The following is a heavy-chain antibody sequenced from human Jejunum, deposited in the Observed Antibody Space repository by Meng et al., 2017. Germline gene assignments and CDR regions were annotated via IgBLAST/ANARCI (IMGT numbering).Heavy chain of an antibody. D-gene: IGHD3-16*01. CDR2: VFSSGNT. Sequence: SETLSLTCTVSGGSINSDSHYWNWIRQPAGKGLEWIGRVFSSGNTNYNPSLKSRVTISVDTSKKHFSLELSSVTAADTAVYYCARGGSAIAAWYFDLWGRGILVTVSS. CDR1: GGSINSDSHY. CDR3: ARGGSAIAAWYFDL. V-gene: IGHV4-61*02. J-gene: IGHJ2*01.